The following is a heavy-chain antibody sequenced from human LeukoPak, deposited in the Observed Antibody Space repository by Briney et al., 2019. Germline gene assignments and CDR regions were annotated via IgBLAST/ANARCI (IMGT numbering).Heavy chain of an antibody. CDR3: ATAGYGDYVTFDY. J-gene: IGHJ4*02. D-gene: IGHD4-17*01. CDR2: INPSGGST. V-gene: IGHV1-46*01. Sequence: ASVKVSCKASGYTFTSYYMHWVRQAPGQGLEWMGIINPSGGSTSYAQKFQGRVTMTRDTSTSTVYMELSSLRSDDTAVYYCATAGYGDYVTFDYWGQGTLVTVSS. CDR1: GYTFTSYY.